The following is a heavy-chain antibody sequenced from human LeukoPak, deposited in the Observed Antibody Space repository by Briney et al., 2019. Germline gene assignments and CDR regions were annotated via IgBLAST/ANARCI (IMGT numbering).Heavy chain of an antibody. D-gene: IGHD2-15*01. V-gene: IGHV4-34*01. CDR2: INHSGST. J-gene: IGHJ6*03. Sequence: PSETLSLTCAVYGGSFSGYYWSWIRQPPGKGLEWIGEINHSGSTNYNPSLKSRVTISVDTSKNQFSLKLSSVSAADTAVYYCARVSCSGGSCYSPYYYYYYMDVWGKGTTVTVSS. CDR3: ARVSCSGGSCYSPYYYYYYMDV. CDR1: GGSFSGYY.